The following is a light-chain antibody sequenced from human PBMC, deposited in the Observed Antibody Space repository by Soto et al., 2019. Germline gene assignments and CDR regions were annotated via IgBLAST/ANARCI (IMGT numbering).Light chain of an antibody. Sequence: DIVLTQSPGTLSLSPGERATLSCTASQSLSTSQLAWYQQKPGQAPRLLIFGASSRATGIPDRFRGSGSGTDFTLTISRLEPEDFAVYYCQQYAGSPRTFGQGTKVDIK. J-gene: IGKJ1*01. CDR2: GAS. V-gene: IGKV3-20*01. CDR1: QSLSTSQ. CDR3: QQYAGSPRT.